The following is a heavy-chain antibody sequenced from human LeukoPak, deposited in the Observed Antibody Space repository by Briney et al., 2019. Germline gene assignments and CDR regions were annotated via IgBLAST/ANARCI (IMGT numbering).Heavy chain of an antibody. J-gene: IGHJ3*02. CDR3: AKDRRQWLAYDAFDI. Sequence: GGSLRLSCAASGFTFSSYAMSWVRQAPGKGLEWVSAISGSGGSTYYADSVKGRFTVSRDNSKNTLYLQMNSLRAEDTAVYYCAKDRRQWLAYDAFDIWGQGTMVTVSS. CDR1: GFTFSSYA. V-gene: IGHV3-23*01. D-gene: IGHD6-19*01. CDR2: ISGSGGST.